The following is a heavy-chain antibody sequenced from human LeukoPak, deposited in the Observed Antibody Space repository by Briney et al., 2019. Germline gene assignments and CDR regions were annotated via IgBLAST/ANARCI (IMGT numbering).Heavy chain of an antibody. J-gene: IGHJ1*01. CDR2: ISSSSSYI. D-gene: IGHD2-15*01. CDR3: ARDPPLGYCSGGSCDEYFQH. Sequence: GGSLRLSCAASGFTFSSYSMNWVRQAPGKGLERVSSISSSSSYIYYADSVKGRFTISRDNAKNSLYLQMNSLRAEDTAVYYCARDPPLGYCSGGSCDEYFQHWGQGTLVTVSS. CDR1: GFTFSSYS. V-gene: IGHV3-21*01.